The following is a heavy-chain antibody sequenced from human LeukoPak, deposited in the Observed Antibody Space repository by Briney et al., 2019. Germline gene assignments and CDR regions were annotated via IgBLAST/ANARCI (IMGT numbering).Heavy chain of an antibody. Sequence: GGPLRLSCAASGFTFSSYSMNWVRRAPGKGLGWVSYISSSSSTIYYADSLKGRFTISRDDAENSLYLQMNSLRAEDTAVYYCARDSSVTAAPIDYWGQGTLVTVSS. J-gene: IGHJ4*02. CDR3: ARDSSVTAAPIDY. V-gene: IGHV3-48*01. D-gene: IGHD2-2*01. CDR2: ISSSSSTI. CDR1: GFTFSSYS.